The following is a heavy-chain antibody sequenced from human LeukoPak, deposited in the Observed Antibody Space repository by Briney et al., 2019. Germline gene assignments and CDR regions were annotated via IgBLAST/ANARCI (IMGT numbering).Heavy chain of an antibody. CDR3: ARLYSGYDPIDY. CDR1: GGSISSYY. D-gene: IGHD5-12*01. J-gene: IGHJ4*02. CDR2: IYYSGST. V-gene: IGHV4-59*01. Sequence: SETLSLTCTVSGGSISSYYWSWIRQPPGKGLEWIGYIYYSGSTNYNPSLKSRVTISVDTSKNQFSLKLSSVTAADTAVYYCARLYSGYDPIDYWGQGTLVTVSS.